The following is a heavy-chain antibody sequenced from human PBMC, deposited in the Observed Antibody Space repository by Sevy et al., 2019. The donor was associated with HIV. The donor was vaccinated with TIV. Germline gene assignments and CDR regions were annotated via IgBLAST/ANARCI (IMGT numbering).Heavy chain of an antibody. CDR2: IYYSGST. D-gene: IGHD2-8*01. CDR1: GGSINFYY. V-gene: IGHV4-59*01. J-gene: IGHJ6*03. Sequence: SETLSLTCTVSGGSINFYYWSWIRQPPGKGLEWIGHIYYSGSTNYNPSLKSRVSISVDTSKSHLSLNLRSVTAADTAVYYCARTIGDTGQHQNRYYMDVWGTGTTVTVSS. CDR3: ARTIGDTGQHQNRYYMDV.